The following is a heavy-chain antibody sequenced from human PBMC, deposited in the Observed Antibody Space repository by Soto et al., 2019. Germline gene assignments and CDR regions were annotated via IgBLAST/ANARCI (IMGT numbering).Heavy chain of an antibody. J-gene: IGHJ4*02. CDR1: GFTFSSYA. CDR2: IAYDGRNK. CDR3: ARELERVLDY. V-gene: IGHV3-30*04. Sequence: QVQLVESGGGVVQPGRSLRLSCAASGFTFSSYAMHWVRQAPGKGLEWVAVIAYDGRNKYYADSVKSRFTISIDNSKNTLYLQMNSLRIEDTAVYYCARELERVLDYWGQGTLVTVSS. D-gene: IGHD1-1*01.